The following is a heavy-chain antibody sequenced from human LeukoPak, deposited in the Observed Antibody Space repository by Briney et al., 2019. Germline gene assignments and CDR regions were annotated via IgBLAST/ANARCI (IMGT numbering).Heavy chain of an antibody. Sequence: GESLKISCKGSGYSFTSYWIGWVRQMPGKGLEWMGIIYPGDSDTRYSPSFQGQVTISADKSISTAYLQWSSLKASDTAMYYCARHRYCSGASCYSFDYWGQGTLVTVSS. CDR1: GYSFTSYW. J-gene: IGHJ4*02. CDR2: IYPGDSDT. D-gene: IGHD2-15*01. V-gene: IGHV5-51*01. CDR3: ARHRYCSGASCYSFDY.